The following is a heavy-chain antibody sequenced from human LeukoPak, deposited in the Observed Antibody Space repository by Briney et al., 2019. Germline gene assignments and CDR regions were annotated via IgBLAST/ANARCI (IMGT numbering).Heavy chain of an antibody. Sequence: PSETLSLTCNVSGYTMNSGYYWSWIRQTPGNGLEWIGETTHSGSTNYNPSLKSRVTISVDTSKNQFSLKLSSVTAADTAVYYCARPSISSYYYYYYMDVWGKGTTVTVSS. J-gene: IGHJ6*03. CDR1: GYTMNSGYY. V-gene: IGHV4-34*01. CDR3: ARPSISSYYYYYYMDV. D-gene: IGHD2-21*01. CDR2: TTHSGST.